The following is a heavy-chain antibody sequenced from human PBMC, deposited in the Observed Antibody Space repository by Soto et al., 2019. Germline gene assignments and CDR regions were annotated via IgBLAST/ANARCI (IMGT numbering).Heavy chain of an antibody. CDR1: GFTFSSYS. V-gene: IGHV3-21*01. D-gene: IGHD3-3*01. CDR3: AREYAGDLNAFDI. CDR2: ISSSSSYI. Sequence: GGSLRLSCAASGFTFSSYSMNWVRQAPGKGLEWVSSISSSSSYIYYADSVKGRFTISRDNAKNSLYLQMNSLRAEDTAVYYCAREYAGDLNAFDIWGQGTMVTVSS. J-gene: IGHJ3*02.